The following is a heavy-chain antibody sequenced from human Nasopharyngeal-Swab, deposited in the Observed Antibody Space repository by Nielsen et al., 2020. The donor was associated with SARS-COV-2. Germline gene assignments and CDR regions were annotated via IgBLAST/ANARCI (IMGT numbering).Heavy chain of an antibody. D-gene: IGHD3/OR15-3a*01. CDR2: MNPNSGHT. CDR3: ARDEVGTGYWTGYGMDV. Sequence: ASVKVSCKASGYTFTSYDINWVRQATGQGLEWMGWMNPNSGHTGYAQKFQGRVTMTRNTSISTAYMELSSLRSEDTAVYYCARDEVGTGYWTGYGMDVWGQGTTVTVSS. V-gene: IGHV1-8*01. CDR1: GYTFTSYD. J-gene: IGHJ6*02.